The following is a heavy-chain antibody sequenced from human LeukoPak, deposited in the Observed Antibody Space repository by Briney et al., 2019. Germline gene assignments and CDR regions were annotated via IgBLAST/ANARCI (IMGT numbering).Heavy chain of an antibody. V-gene: IGHV4-39*01. CDR1: GGSIGSSSYY. Sequence: SETLSLTCTVSGGSIGSSSYYWGWIRQPPGKGLEWIGSIYYSGSTYYNPSLKSRVTISVDTSKNQFSLKLSSVTAADTAAYYCARQSWIQLRRVDPWGQGTLVTVSS. D-gene: IGHD5-18*01. CDR3: ARQSWIQLRRVDP. J-gene: IGHJ5*02. CDR2: IYYSGST.